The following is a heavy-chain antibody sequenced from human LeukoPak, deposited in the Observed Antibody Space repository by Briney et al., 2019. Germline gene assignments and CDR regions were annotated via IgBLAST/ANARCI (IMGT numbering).Heavy chain of an antibody. Sequence: SETLSLTCTLSGGSISNLYWSWIRQPPGKGLEWIGYIYYNGDTNYNPSLKSRVTISVDTSKNQFSLKLSSVTAADTAVYYCARGPDVLWFGELLTPLDYWGQGTLVTVSS. CDR2: IYYNGDT. CDR1: GGSISNLY. CDR3: ARGPDVLWFGELLTPLDY. V-gene: IGHV4-59*11. J-gene: IGHJ4*02. D-gene: IGHD3-10*01.